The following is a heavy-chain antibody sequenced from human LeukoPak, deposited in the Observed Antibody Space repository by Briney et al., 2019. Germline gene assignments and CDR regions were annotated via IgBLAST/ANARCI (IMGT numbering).Heavy chain of an antibody. D-gene: IGHD1-26*01. CDR3: ASSSYVRATFGHQDY. J-gene: IGHJ4*02. CDR1: GYTFTGYY. CDR2: INPNSGGT. V-gene: IGHV1-2*02. Sequence: ASVKVSCKASGYTFTGYYMHWVRQAPGQGLEWMGWINPNSGGTNYAQKFQGRVTMTRDTSISTAYMELSRLRSDDTAAYYCASSSYVRATFGHQDYWGQGTLVTVSS.